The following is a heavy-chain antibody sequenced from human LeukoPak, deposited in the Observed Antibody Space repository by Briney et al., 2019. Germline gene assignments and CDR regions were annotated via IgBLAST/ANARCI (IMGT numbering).Heavy chain of an antibody. D-gene: IGHD4-11*01. V-gene: IGHV4-59*01. J-gene: IGHJ6*03. CDR3: ARGRVSSSTYYSTYYYYFYMDV. Sequence: GSLRLSCAASGFTFSSYWMSWVRQAPGKGLEWIGYIDHTGTTSYNPSLNSRVTISRDTSKNHFSLDLTSVTAADTAVYFCARGRVSSSTYYSTYYYYFYMDVWGKGTTVIVSS. CDR2: IDHTGTT. CDR1: GFTFSSYW.